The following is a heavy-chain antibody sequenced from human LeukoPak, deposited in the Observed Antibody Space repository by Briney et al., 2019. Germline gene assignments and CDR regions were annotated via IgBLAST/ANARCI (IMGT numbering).Heavy chain of an antibody. CDR3: ARDSATLYYYYYMDV. Sequence: GGSLRLSCAASGFTFSSYSMNWVRQAPGKGPEWVSYISGSSSTIYYADSVKGRFTISRDNAKNSLYLQMNSLRAEDTAVYYCARDSATLYYYYYMDVWGKGTTVTVSS. CDR2: ISGSSSTI. J-gene: IGHJ6*03. V-gene: IGHV3-48*01. CDR1: GFTFSSYS. D-gene: IGHD2-15*01.